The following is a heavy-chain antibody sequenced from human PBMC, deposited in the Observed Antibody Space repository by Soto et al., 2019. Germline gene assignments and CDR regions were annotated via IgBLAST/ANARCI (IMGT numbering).Heavy chain of an antibody. V-gene: IGHV5-51*07. D-gene: IGHD6-19*01. CDR3: AIRGASQWLKF. Sequence: QQVPGEGLEWMGIIYTGDSDTRYSPSFQGQVTISADKSISTAYLQWSSLKASDTAIYYCAIRGASQWLKFWGQGTLVTVSS. J-gene: IGHJ4*02. CDR2: IYTGDSDT.